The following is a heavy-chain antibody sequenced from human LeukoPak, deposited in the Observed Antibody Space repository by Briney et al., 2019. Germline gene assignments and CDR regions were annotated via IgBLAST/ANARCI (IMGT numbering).Heavy chain of an antibody. J-gene: IGHJ3*02. D-gene: IGHD5-18*01. Sequence: ASVKVSCKASGYTFTSYGISWVRQAPGQGLEWMGWISAYNGNTNYAQKLQGRVTMTTDTSTSTAYMELRSLRSDGRAVYHCARRVGGNPQLGLLCAFDIWGQGTMVTVSS. CDR1: GYTFTSYG. CDR3: ARRVGGNPQLGLLCAFDI. V-gene: IGHV1-18*01. CDR2: ISAYNGNT.